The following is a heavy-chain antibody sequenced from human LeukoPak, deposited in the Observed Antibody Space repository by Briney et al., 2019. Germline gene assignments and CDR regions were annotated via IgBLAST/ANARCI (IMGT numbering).Heavy chain of an antibody. D-gene: IGHD4-17*01. CDR3: ASFTYGDYHFDY. V-gene: IGHV3-11*01. Sequence: GGSLRLSCAASGFSFSDQYMSWIRQAPGRGLEWVSYITSSGTNVYYADSVKGRFTISRDNAKNSLYLQMNSLRSDDTAVYYCASFTYGDYHFDYWGQGTLVTVSS. CDR2: ITSSGTNV. J-gene: IGHJ4*02. CDR1: GFSFSDQY.